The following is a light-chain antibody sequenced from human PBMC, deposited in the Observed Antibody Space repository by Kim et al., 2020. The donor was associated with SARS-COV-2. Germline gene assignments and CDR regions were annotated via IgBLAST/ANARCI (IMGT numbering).Light chain of an antibody. J-gene: IGKJ5*01. CDR3: QQSYNTPPIT. Sequence: DIQMTQSPSSLSASVGDRVTITCRASQRISTYLNWYQQKPGKAPNLLIYAASSLQSVVPSRFSGSGSGTDFTLTISSLQPEDFATYYCQQSYNTPPITFGQGTRLEIK. CDR1: QRISTY. V-gene: IGKV1-39*01. CDR2: AAS.